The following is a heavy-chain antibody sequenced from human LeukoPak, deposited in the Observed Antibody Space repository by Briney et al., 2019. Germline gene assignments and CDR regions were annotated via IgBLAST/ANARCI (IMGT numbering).Heavy chain of an antibody. CDR2: IYYSEST. D-gene: IGHD2-8*01. Sequence: PSETLSLTCTVSGGSISSYYWSWIRQPPGKGLEWIGYIYYSESTNYNPSLKSRVTISVDTSKNQFSLKLSSVTAADTAVYYCARDRLPLVYDYWGQGTLVTVSS. CDR3: ARDRLPLVYDY. V-gene: IGHV4-59*01. J-gene: IGHJ4*02. CDR1: GGSISSYY.